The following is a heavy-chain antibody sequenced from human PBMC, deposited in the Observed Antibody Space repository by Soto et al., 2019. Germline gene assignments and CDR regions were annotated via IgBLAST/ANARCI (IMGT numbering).Heavy chain of an antibody. Sequence: GSLRLSCAASGFTFSSYAMSWVRQAPGKGLEWVSAISGSGGSTYYADSVKGRFTISRDNSKNTLYLQMNSLRAEDTAVYYCAKDSQERQQLVRGGMDVWGQGTTVTVSS. CDR1: GFTFSSYA. J-gene: IGHJ6*02. D-gene: IGHD6-13*01. V-gene: IGHV3-23*01. CDR3: AKDSQERQQLVRGGMDV. CDR2: ISGSGGST.